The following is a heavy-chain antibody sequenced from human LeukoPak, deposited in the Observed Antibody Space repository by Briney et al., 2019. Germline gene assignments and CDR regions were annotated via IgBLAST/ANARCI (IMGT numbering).Heavy chain of an antibody. CDR2: ISGSGGST. CDR3: AKFIGGSYIIDY. V-gene: IGHV3-23*01. CDR1: EFILCSHA. J-gene: IGHJ4*02. Sequence: GGSERLSCAAAEFILCSHAMRWVRQAPGWGLVWVSAISGSGGSTYYADSVKGRFTISRDNSKNTLYLQMNSLRAEDTAVYYCAKFIGGSYIIDYWGQGTLVTVSS. D-gene: IGHD1-26*01.